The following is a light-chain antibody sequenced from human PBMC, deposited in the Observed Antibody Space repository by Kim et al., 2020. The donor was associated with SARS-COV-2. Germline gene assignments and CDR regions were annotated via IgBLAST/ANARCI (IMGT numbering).Light chain of an antibody. V-gene: IGLV3-19*01. CDR3: NFRGRNDNVL. CDR1: SLRSYY. J-gene: IGLJ2*01. CDR2: GKN. Sequence: SSELTQDPAVSVALGQTVRITCQGDSLRSYYATWYQQKPGEAPIVVINGKNNRPSGIPDRFSGSSSGDTASWTITGTQAGDEADYYCNFRGRNDNVLFGG.